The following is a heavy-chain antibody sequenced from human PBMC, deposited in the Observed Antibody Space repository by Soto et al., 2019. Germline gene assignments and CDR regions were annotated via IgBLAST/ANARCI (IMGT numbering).Heavy chain of an antibody. D-gene: IGHD2-8*01. CDR3: AGGDRWSTRFPF. Sequence: PSETLSLTCTVSGVSVTSGGYYWSWIRQHPGMDLEWIGYIYYIGTTYYNPNPTLKSRVDISIDTSKTQFSLQLTSVTAADTAVYFGAGGDRWSTRFPFWGQGTPVTVSS. J-gene: IGHJ4*02. CDR1: GVSVTSGGYY. V-gene: IGHV4-31*02. CDR2: IYYIGTT.